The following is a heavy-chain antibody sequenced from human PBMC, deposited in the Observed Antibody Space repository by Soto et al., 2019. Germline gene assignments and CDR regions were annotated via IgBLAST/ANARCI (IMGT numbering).Heavy chain of an antibody. J-gene: IGHJ6*02. V-gene: IGHV3-74*01. CDR3: ARAKGSYGVDV. CDR2: VNSDGSST. Sequence: GSLRLSCAASGFTFSSYWMHWVRQAPGKGLVWVSRVNSDGSSTSYADSVKGRFTISRDNAKNTLNLQMNSLRAEDTAVYYCARAKGSYGVDVWGQGTTVTVSS. CDR1: GFTFSSYW.